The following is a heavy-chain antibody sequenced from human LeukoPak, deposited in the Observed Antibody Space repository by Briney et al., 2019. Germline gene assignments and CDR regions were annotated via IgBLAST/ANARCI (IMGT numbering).Heavy chain of an antibody. Sequence: SETLSLTCTVSGGSISSSSYYWGWIRQPPGKGLEWIGSIYYSGSTYYNPSLKSRVTISVDTSKNQFSLKLSSVTAADTAVYYCARYLAAGYFDLWGRGTLVTVSP. D-gene: IGHD6-25*01. J-gene: IGHJ2*01. CDR1: GGSISSSSYY. CDR3: ARYLAAGYFDL. V-gene: IGHV4-39*01. CDR2: IYYSGST.